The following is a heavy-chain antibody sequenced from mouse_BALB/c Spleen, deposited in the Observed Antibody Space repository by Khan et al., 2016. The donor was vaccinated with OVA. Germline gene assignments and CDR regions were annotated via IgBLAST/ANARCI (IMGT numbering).Heavy chain of an antibody. V-gene: IGHV2-6-7*01. CDR1: GFSLTGYG. J-gene: IGHJ4*01. D-gene: IGHD2-10*01. CDR2: IWGDGST. Sequence: QVQLKQSGPGLVAPSQSLSITCTVSGFSLTGYGVNWVRQPPGKGLEWLGMIWGDGSTDYNSALRSRLSISKDNSKSQVFLKMNRLQTDDASRYYCARAYYGNYSEAMDYWGQGTTVTVSS. CDR3: ARAYYGNYSEAMDY.